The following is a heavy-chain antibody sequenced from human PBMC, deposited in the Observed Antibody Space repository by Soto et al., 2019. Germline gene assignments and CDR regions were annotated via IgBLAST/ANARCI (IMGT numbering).Heavy chain of an antibody. J-gene: IGHJ5*02. CDR3: ATRITIRDP. CDR1: RFTFSSYW. D-gene: IGHD3-9*01. V-gene: IGHV3-15*07. Sequence: GGSLRLSCAASRFTFSSYWMIRVRQAPGKGLEWVGRIKSKTDGGTTDYAAPVKGRFTISRDDSKNTLYRQMNSLKTEDTAVYYCATRITIRDPWGQGTLVTVSS. CDR2: IKSKTDGGTT.